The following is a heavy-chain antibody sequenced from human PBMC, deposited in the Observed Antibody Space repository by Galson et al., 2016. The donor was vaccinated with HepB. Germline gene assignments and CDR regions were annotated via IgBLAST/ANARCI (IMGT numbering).Heavy chain of an antibody. V-gene: IGHV1-69*13. CDR3: ASVAQWLEDYHFDY. CDR2: IIPIFGSA. D-gene: IGHD6-19*01. CDR1: GGTFSSYA. Sequence: SVKVSCKASGGTFSSYAISWVRQAPGQGLEWMGGIIPIFGSANYAQKFQGRVTITADESTTTAYMELSSLRSEDTAVYYCASVAQWLEDYHFDYWGQGTTVTVSS. J-gene: IGHJ4*03.